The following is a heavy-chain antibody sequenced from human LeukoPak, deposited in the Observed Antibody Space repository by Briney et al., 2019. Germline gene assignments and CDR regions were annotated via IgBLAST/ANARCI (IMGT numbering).Heavy chain of an antibody. CDR2: LYSGGGA. Sequence: GGSLRLSCAASGFTFSSYAMSWVRQAPGKGLEWVSVLYSGGGAYYADSVKDRFTISRDYSQNTLLLQMNSLRAEDTALYYCARGKTSDDIIEDAFDIWGQGTMVAVSS. V-gene: IGHV3-23*03. J-gene: IGHJ3*02. CDR3: ARGKTSDDIIEDAFDI. CDR1: GFTFSSYA. D-gene: IGHD3-9*01.